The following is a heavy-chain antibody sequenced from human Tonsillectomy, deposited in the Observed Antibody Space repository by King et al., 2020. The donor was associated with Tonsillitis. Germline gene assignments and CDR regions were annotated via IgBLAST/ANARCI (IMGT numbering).Heavy chain of an antibody. V-gene: IGHV1-69*09. CDR2: IIPIIGIG. Sequence: VQLVQSGAEVKKPGSSVKVSCKASGGTFSSHAITWVRQAPGQGLEWMGRIIPIIGIGNYAQKFQGRVTITADTSTSTAYMELSSLRSEDTAVYYCARGLYDSSGFTLGFWGQGTLVTVSS. CDR3: ARGLYDSSGFTLGF. D-gene: IGHD3-22*01. CDR1: GGTFSSHA. J-gene: IGHJ4*02.